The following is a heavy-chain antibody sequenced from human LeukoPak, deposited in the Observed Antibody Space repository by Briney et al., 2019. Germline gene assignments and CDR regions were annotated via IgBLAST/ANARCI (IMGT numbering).Heavy chain of an antibody. CDR1: GFTFSNAW. J-gene: IGHJ5*02. Sequence: GGSLRLSCAASGFTFSNAWMSWVRQAPGKGLEWVGRIKSKTDGGTTDYAAPVKGRFTISRDDSKNTLYLQVNSLKTEDTAVYYCTTDPVYNARDNWFDPWGQGTLVTVSS. D-gene: IGHD1-14*01. CDR3: TTDPVYNARDNWFDP. CDR2: IKSKTDGGTT. V-gene: IGHV3-15*01.